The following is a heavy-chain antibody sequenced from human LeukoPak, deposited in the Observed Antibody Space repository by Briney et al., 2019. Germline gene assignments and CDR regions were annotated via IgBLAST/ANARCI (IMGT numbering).Heavy chain of an antibody. D-gene: IGHD6-19*01. J-gene: IGHJ4*02. Sequence: SETLSLTCTVSGGSISSSSYYWGWLPQPPGKGLEWSVSIYYSGSTYSYPSLTRRVTISVDTSKNQISLKLSPVTAAATAEYYCARQAVAGTYPADYWGQGTMVSVPS. CDR1: GGSISSSSYY. V-gene: IGHV4-39*01. CDR3: ARQAVAGTYPADY. CDR2: IYYSGST.